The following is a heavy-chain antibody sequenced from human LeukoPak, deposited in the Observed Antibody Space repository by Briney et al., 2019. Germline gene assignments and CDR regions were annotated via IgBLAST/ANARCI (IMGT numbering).Heavy chain of an antibody. CDR3: ARGHISFSDAFDV. CDR1: GYTFTSYD. CDR2: MNPNSGNT. J-gene: IGHJ3*01. V-gene: IGHV1-8*01. Sequence: GASVKVSCKASGYTFTSYDINWVRQATGQGLEWMGWMNPNSGNTGYVQKFQGRVTMTRNSSINTAYMELTSLRSEDTAVYYCARGHISFSDAFDVWGQGTMVTVSS. D-gene: IGHD3-16*02.